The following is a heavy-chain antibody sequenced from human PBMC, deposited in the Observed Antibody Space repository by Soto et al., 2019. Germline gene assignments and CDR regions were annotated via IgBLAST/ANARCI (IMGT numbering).Heavy chain of an antibody. CDR1: GGSFSDHY. Sequence: SETLSLTCAVYGGSFSDHYWSWIRQAPGRGLEWSGYTYHRGSTNYSPSLKSRVAISLDTSENQFSLKVNSVTAADTAVYYCARIGGYHGPLDYWGQGTPVTVS. CDR2: TYHRGST. CDR3: ARIGGYHGPLDY. V-gene: IGHV4-59*11. D-gene: IGHD6-25*01. J-gene: IGHJ4*02.